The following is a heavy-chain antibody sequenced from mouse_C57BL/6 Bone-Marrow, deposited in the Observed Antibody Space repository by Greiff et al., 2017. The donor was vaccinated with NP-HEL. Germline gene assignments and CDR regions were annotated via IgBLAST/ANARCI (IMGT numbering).Heavy chain of an antibody. D-gene: IGHD1-1*01. CDR1: GYTFTSYW. CDR3: ARYYYYGSSSFDY. V-gene: IGHV1-69*01. J-gene: IGHJ2*01. CDR2: NDPSDSYT. Sequence: QVQLQQPGAELVMPGASVKLSCKASGYTFTSYWMHWVKQRPGQGLEWIGENDPSDSYTNYNQKFKGKSTLTVDKSSSTAYMQLSSLTSEDSAVYYCARYYYYGSSSFDYWGQGTTLTVSS.